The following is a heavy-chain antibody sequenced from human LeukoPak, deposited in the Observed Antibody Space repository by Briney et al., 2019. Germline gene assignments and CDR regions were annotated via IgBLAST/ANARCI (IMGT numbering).Heavy chain of an antibody. V-gene: IGHV3-30*18. CDR2: ISYDGSNK. D-gene: IGHD3-3*02. CDR3: AKDSMDYGMDV. Sequence: GGSLSLSFAASGFPFSSYGMHWVRPAPGKGLEWVAVISYDGSNKYYADSVKGRFTISRDNSKNTLYLQMNSLRAEDTAVYYCAKDSMDYGMDVWGQGTTVTVSS. J-gene: IGHJ6*02. CDR1: GFPFSSYG.